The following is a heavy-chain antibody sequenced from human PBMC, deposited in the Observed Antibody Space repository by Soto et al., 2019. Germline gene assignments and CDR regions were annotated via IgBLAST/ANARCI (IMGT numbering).Heavy chain of an antibody. CDR1: GGSISSSSYY. CDR2: IYYSGST. J-gene: IGHJ6*02. CDR3: ARDSIAVADHHYYYGMDV. Sequence: PSETLSLTCTVSGGSISSSSYYWGWIRQPPGKGLEWIGSIYYSGSTYYNPSLKSRVTISVDTSKNQFSLKLSSVTAADTAVYYCARDSIAVADHHYYYGMDVWGQGTTVTVSS. V-gene: IGHV4-39*02. D-gene: IGHD6-19*01.